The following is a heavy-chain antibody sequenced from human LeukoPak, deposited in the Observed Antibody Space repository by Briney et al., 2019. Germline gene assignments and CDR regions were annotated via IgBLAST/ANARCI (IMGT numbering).Heavy chain of an antibody. D-gene: IGHD3-22*01. CDR2: INSDGSST. Sequence: GGSLRLSCAASGFTFSSYWMHWVCQAPGKGLVWVSRINSDGSSTSYADSVKGRFTISRDNSKNTLYLQMNSLRAEDTAVYYCAKVNYYDSSGYYYYYYYMDVWGKGTTVTISS. J-gene: IGHJ6*03. CDR3: AKVNYYDSSGYYYYYYYMDV. V-gene: IGHV3-74*01. CDR1: GFTFSSYW.